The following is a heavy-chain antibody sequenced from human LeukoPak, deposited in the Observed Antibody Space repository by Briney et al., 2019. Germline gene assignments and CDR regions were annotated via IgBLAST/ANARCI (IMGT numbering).Heavy chain of an antibody. CDR1: GYTFTSYY. CDR3: ARGTGTTEDWFDP. J-gene: IGHJ5*02. D-gene: IGHD1/OR15-1a*01. Sequence: ALVKVSCKASGYTFTSYYMHWVRLAPGQGLEWMGIINPSGGSTSYAQKFQGRVTMTRDTSTSTVYMELSSLRSEDTAVYYCARGTGTTEDWFDPWGQGTLVTVSS. V-gene: IGHV1-46*01. CDR2: INPSGGST.